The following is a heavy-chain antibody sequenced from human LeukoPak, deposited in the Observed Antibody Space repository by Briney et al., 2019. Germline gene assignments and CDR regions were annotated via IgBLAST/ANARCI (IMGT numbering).Heavy chain of an antibody. CDR1: GGSFSGYY. J-gene: IGHJ4*02. V-gene: IGHV4-34*01. CDR2: INHSGST. D-gene: IGHD6-6*01. CDR3: ARGVYSSSKPNFDY. Sequence: SETLSLTCAVYGGSFSGYYWSWTRQPPGKGLEWIGEINHSGSTNYNPSLKSRVTISVDTSKNQFSLKLSSVTAADTAVYYCARGVYSSSKPNFDYWGQGTLVTVSS.